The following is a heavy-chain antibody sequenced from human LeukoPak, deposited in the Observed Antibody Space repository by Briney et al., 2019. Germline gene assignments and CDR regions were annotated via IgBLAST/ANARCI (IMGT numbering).Heavy chain of an antibody. V-gene: IGHV5-51*01. Sequence: GESLKISCKGSGYTFTIYWIGWVRQMPGKGLEWMGIIYPGGSDIRYSPSFQGQVTISADKSISTAYLQWTGLKASDTAMYYCARRVFGGPSGGGPLDYWGQGTLVTVSS. CDR3: ARRVFGGPSGGGPLDY. CDR2: IYPGGSDI. D-gene: IGHD3-10*01. J-gene: IGHJ4*02. CDR1: GYTFTIYW.